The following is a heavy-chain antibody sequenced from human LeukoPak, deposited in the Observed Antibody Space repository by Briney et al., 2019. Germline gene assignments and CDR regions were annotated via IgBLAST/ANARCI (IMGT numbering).Heavy chain of an antibody. Sequence: GGSLRLSCAASGFTFSSYWMTWVRQAPGKGLELVANIKEDGSEKYYVDSVKGRFTISRDNAKKSLHLQMNSLRAEDTAVYFCVYGGSYYVAWGQGTLVTVSS. D-gene: IGHD1-26*01. CDR1: GFTFSSYW. CDR2: IKEDGSEK. J-gene: IGHJ5*02. CDR3: VYGGSYYVA. V-gene: IGHV3-7*01.